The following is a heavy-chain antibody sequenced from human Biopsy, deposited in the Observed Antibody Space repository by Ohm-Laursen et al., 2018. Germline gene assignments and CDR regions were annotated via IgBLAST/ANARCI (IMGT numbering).Heavy chain of an antibody. CDR2: IRSGGDYM. D-gene: IGHD1-1*01. Sequence: SLRLSCAASGFTLSYYSMTWVRQAPGKGLEWVSSIRSGGDYMFYADSMKGRFTISRDNAKNSLYLQMNSLGAEDTAVYYCARDQRGPSLLEAKLTPNYFDYWGRGSLVTVSS. CDR1: GFTLSYYS. J-gene: IGHJ4*02. CDR3: ARDQRGPSLLEAKLTPNYFDY. V-gene: IGHV3-21*01.